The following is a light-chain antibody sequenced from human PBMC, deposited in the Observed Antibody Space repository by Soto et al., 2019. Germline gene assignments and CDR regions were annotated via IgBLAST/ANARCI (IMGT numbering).Light chain of an antibody. CDR1: QSISSY. CDR2: AAS. CDR3: KQSYSTPFT. J-gene: IGKJ4*01. V-gene: IGKV1-39*01. Sequence: QIPQSPSSLPGYVRDRVTITCRSSQSISSYLNWYQQKPGKAPKLLIYAASSLQSGVPSRFSGSGSGTDFTLTISSLQTEDFATYYCKQSYSTPFTFGGGTKVDIK.